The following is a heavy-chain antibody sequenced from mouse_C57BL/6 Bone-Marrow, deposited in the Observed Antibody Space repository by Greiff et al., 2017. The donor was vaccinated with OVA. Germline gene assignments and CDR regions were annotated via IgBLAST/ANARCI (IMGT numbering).Heavy chain of an antibody. CDR1: GYTFTDYY. V-gene: IGHV1-76*01. CDR3: ARVHYYGSSYSDY. D-gene: IGHD1-1*01. CDR2: IYPGSGNT. J-gene: IGHJ2*01. Sequence: LVESGAELVRPGASVKLSCKASGYTFTDYYINWVKQRPGQGLEWIARIYPGSGNTYYNEKFKGKATLTAEKSSSTAYMQLSSLTSEDSAVYFCARVHYYGSSYSDYWGQGTTLTVSS.